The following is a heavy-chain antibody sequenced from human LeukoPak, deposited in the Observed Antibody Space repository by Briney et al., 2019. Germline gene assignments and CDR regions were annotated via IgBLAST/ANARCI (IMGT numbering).Heavy chain of an antibody. CDR1: GYTFTGYY. Sequence: ASVKVSCKASGYTFTGYYMHWVRQAPRQGLEWMGWINPNSGGTNYAQKFQGRVTMTRDTSISTAYMELSRLRSDDTAVYYCAAGSSGRDAADYWGQGTLVTVSS. CDR3: AAGSSGRDAADY. CDR2: INPNSGGT. V-gene: IGHV1-2*02. D-gene: IGHD3-22*01. J-gene: IGHJ4*02.